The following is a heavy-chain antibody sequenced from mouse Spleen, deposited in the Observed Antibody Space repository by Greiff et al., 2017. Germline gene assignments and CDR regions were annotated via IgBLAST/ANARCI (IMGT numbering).Heavy chain of an antibody. CDR2: ISSGSSTI. Sequence: EVKVEESGGGLVQPGGSRKLSCAASGFTFSSFGMHWVRQAPEKGLEWVAYISSGSSTIYYADTVKGRFTISRDNPKNTLFLQMTSLRSEDTAMYYCARDDGYLYAMDYWGQGTSVTVSS. J-gene: IGHJ4*01. CDR1: GFTFSSFG. CDR3: ARDDGYLYAMDY. V-gene: IGHV5-17*02. D-gene: IGHD2-3*01.